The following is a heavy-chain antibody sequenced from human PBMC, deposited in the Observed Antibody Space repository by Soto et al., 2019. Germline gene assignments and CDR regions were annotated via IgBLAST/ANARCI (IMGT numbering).Heavy chain of an antibody. CDR2: ISSRSSYI. CDR1: GFTCSHCS. J-gene: IGHJ6*02. D-gene: IGHD2-2*01. V-gene: IGHV3-21*01. CDR3: TRDQYYSSPSCYRSGMDV. Sequence: GGSLRLSCAASGFTCSHCSMNWVRQAAGKWLEWVSSISSRSSYIYYADSVEGGFTISRDNAKNGLYLRMNSLRAGDAAVYYCTRDQYYSSPSCYRSGMDVGGQGTTDTVSS.